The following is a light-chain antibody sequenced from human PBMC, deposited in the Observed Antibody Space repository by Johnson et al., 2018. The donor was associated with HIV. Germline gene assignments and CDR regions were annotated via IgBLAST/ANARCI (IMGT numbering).Light chain of an antibody. CDR3: GTWDSNLSAPV. CDR1: SSNIGNNY. J-gene: IGLJ1*01. Sequence: QSVLTQPPSVSAAPGQRVTISCSGSSSNIGNNYISWYQQLPGTAPKLLIYDNNKRPSGIPDRFSGSKSGTSATLGITGLQTGDEADYYCGTWDSNLSAPVFGTGTKVTVL. CDR2: DNN. V-gene: IGLV1-51*01.